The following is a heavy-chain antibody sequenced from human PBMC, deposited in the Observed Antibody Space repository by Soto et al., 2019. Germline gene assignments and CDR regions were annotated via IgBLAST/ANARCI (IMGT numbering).Heavy chain of an antibody. J-gene: IGHJ4*02. CDR3: AKKGYYPSGKINLFDS. D-gene: IGHD3-10*01. CDR2: VDHSGRT. V-gene: IGHV4-38-2*01. Sequence: SETLSLTCAVSGYSINSDYYWGWIRQPPGKGLEWIGSVDHSGRTYYSPSLRSRLTIFIDTSKNQFSLRLTSVTAADTAMYFCAKKGYYPSGKINLFDSWRPGTRVTVSS. CDR1: GYSINSDYY.